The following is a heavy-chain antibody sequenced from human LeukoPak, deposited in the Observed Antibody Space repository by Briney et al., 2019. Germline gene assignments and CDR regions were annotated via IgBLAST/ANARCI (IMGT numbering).Heavy chain of an antibody. CDR3: ARVGDGLNDAFDI. V-gene: IGHV1-2*06. D-gene: IGHD5-24*01. Sequence: GASVKVSCKASGYTFTGNYMNWVRQPPGQGLGWMGRINPNSGGTNYAQKFQGRVTMTRDTSISTAYMELSRLRSDDTAVYYCARVGDGLNDAFDIWGRGTMVTVSS. J-gene: IGHJ3*02. CDR2: INPNSGGT. CDR1: GYTFTGNY.